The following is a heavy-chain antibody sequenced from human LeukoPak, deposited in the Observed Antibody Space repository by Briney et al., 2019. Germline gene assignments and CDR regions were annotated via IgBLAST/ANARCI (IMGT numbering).Heavy chain of an antibody. CDR3: ASPTYYYDSSGYLPLGY. Sequence: GGSLRLSCAASGFTVSSNYMSWVRQAPGKGVEWVSVIYSGGSTYYADSVKGRFTISRDNSKNTLYLQMNSLRAEDTAVYYCASPTYYYDSSGYLPLGYWGQGTLVTVSS. D-gene: IGHD3-22*01. V-gene: IGHV3-53*01. CDR2: IYSGGST. CDR1: GFTVSSNY. J-gene: IGHJ4*02.